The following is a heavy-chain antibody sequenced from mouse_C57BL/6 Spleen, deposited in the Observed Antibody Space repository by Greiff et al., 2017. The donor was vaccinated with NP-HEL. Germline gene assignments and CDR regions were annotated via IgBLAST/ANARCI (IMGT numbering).Heavy chain of an antibody. CDR1: GYSFTGYY. CDR2: INPSTGGT. J-gene: IGHJ2*01. V-gene: IGHV1-42*01. CDR3: ARSKYCFDY. Sequence: VQLQQSGPELVKPGASVKISCKASGYSFTGYYMNWVTQSPEKSLEWIGEINPSTGGTTYNQKFKAKATLTVDKSSSTAYMQLKSLTSEDSAVYYCARSKYCFDYWGQGTTLTVSS.